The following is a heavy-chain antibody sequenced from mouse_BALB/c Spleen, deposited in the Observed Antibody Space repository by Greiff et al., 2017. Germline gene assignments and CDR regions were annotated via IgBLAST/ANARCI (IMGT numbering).Heavy chain of an antibody. CDR3: AIWLLRRYYFDY. Sequence: QVQLQQPGAELVKPGASVKLSCKASGYTFTSYWMHWVKQRPGQGLEWIGEINPSNGRTNYNEKFKSKATLTVDKSSSTAYMQLSSLTSEDSAVYYCAIWLLRRYYFDYWGQGTTLTVSS. D-gene: IGHD2-3*01. J-gene: IGHJ2*01. CDR2: INPSNGRT. CDR1: GYTFTSYW. V-gene: IGHV1S81*02.